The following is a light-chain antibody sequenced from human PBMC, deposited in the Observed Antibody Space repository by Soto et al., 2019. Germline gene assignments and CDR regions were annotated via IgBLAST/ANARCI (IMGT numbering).Light chain of an antibody. CDR2: DAS. V-gene: IGKV3-11*01. CDR1: QSVSSS. Sequence: EIVLTQSPATLSLSPGERATLFCRATQSVSSSLAWYQQKPGQAPRPLIYDASNRATGIPSRFSGSGSGTDLTLPISSPEPEDFAVYYYQQRSSWPITFGQGTRLEIK. CDR3: QQRSSWPIT. J-gene: IGKJ5*01.